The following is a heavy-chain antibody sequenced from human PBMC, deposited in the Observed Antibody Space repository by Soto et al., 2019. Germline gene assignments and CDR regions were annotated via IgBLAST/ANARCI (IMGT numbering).Heavy chain of an antibody. CDR2: LYDVDGS. V-gene: IGHV3-53*01. D-gene: IGHD1-1*01. Sequence: DVQLVESGGGLIQPGESLRLSCAAFGLTISGKKYVAWVRQPPGKGLEWVSALYDVDGSFYTDSVKGRFTTSSDSSKTTVYLQMNDLRPDDTAVYYCATWHEREHAYDVWGQGTTVTVYS. CDR1: GLTISGKKY. CDR3: ATWHEREHAYDV. J-gene: IGHJ3*01.